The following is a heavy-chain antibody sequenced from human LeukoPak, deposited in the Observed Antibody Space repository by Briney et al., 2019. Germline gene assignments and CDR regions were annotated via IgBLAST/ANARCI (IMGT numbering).Heavy chain of an antibody. V-gene: IGHV4-38-2*02. D-gene: IGHD1-7*01. CDR2: IYHSGST. Sequence: NPSETLSLTCTVSGYSISSGYYWGWIRQPPGKGLEWIGSIYHSGSTYYNPSLKSRVTISVDTSKNQFSLKLSSVTAADTAMYYCARPATAELPEWGQGTLVTVSS. CDR3: ARPATAELPE. J-gene: IGHJ4*02. CDR1: GYSISSGYY.